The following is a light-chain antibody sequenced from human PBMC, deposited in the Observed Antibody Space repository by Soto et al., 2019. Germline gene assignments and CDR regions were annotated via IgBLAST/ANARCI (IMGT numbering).Light chain of an antibody. J-gene: IGKJ2*01. CDR3: QQYYSTPYT. CDR2: WAS. Sequence: DIVMTQSPDSLAVSLGERATINCKSSQSILYYANLKSYLAWYQHKPGQPPKLLIYWASTRESGVPDRFSGSGSGTDFTLTISCVQAEDVAVYYCQQYYSTPYTFGQGTKLEIK. V-gene: IGKV4-1*01. CDR1: QSILYYANLKSY.